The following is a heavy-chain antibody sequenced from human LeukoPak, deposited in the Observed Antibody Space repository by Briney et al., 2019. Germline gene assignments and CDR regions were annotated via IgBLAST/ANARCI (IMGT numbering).Heavy chain of an antibody. D-gene: IGHD2-2*03. V-gene: IGHV4-38-2*02. CDR3: ASMDSLVLPAASFDY. CDR1: GYSISSGYY. Sequence: SETLSLTCSGSGYSISSGYYWGWTRQPPGKGLEGIGTIYHSGSTSFNPSLKSRVTMSVDTSKNQFSLKLTSVTAADTAVYYCASMDSLVLPAASFDYWGQGTLVTVSS. J-gene: IGHJ4*02. CDR2: IYHSGST.